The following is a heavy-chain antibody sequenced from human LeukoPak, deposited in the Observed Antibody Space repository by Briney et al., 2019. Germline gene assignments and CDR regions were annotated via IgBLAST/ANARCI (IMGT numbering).Heavy chain of an antibody. CDR3: AKEMATISAAFDY. J-gene: IGHJ4*02. D-gene: IGHD5-24*01. CDR2: IYYSGST. V-gene: IGHV4-39*05. Sequence: SETPSLTCTVSGGSISSSSYYWGWIRQPPGKGLEWIGSIYYSGSTYYNPSLKSRVTISVDTSKNQFSLKLSSVTAADTAVYYCAKEMATISAAFDYWGQGTLVTVSS. CDR1: GGSISSSSYY.